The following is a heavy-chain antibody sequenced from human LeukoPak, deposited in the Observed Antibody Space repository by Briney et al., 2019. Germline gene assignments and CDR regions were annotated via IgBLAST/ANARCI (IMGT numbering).Heavy chain of an antibody. J-gene: IGHJ5*02. D-gene: IGHD3-9*01. CDR1: GFSFSRYD. V-gene: IGHV3-30*04. CDR2: TSDDGRIK. CDR3: ARAAAETGSFRDNWLDP. Sequence: GGSLRLSCVASGFSFSRYDMHWVRQAPGKGLEWVAVTSDDGRIKIYGDSVKGRLTISRDNSKNTLYLQMNSLRGEDTAVYYCARAAAETGSFRDNWLDPWGQGTLVTVSS.